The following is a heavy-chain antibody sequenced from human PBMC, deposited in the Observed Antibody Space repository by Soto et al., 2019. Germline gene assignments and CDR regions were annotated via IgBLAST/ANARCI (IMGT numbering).Heavy chain of an antibody. V-gene: IGHV3-11*01. CDR3: ARETRVWFGPRRSYYYYMDV. D-gene: IGHD3-10*01. J-gene: IGHJ6*03. CDR1: GFTFSDYY. CDR2: ISSSGSTI. Sequence: GGSLRLSCAASGFTFSDYYMSWIRQAPGKGLEWVSYISSSGSTIYYADSVKGRFTISRDNAKNSLYLQMNSLRAEDTAVYYCARETRVWFGPRRSYYYYMDVWGKGTTVTVSS.